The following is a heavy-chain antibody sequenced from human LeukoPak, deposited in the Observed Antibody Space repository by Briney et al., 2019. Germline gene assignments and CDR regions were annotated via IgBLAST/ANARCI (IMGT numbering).Heavy chain of an antibody. J-gene: IGHJ6*02. CDR3: ARGPWASGGTGYNYYGMDV. CDR1: GFTFSSYA. D-gene: IGHD6-19*01. V-gene: IGHV3-23*01. Sequence: PGGSLRLSCAASGFTFSSYAMSWVRQAPGKGLEWVSAISGSGGRTFYADSVKGRFTISRDNSKNMLYLQMNSLRAEDTALYYCARGPWASGGTGYNYYGMDVWGQGTTVTVSS. CDR2: ISGSGGRT.